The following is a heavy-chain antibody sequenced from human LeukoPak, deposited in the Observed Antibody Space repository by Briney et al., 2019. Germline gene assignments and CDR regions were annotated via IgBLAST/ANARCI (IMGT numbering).Heavy chain of an antibody. J-gene: IGHJ4*02. CDR2: IYHSGST. V-gene: IGHV4-31*03. CDR1: GGSFTSADYC. Sequence: SETLSLTCTVSGGSFTSADYCLTWIRQRPGKGLEWIGNIYHSGSTYYNPSLKGRLSVSVDTSKNHFSLNLSSVTAADTAVYFCARTIVPAAAFDFWGQGTLVAVSP. CDR3: ARTIVPAAAFDF. D-gene: IGHD2-2*01.